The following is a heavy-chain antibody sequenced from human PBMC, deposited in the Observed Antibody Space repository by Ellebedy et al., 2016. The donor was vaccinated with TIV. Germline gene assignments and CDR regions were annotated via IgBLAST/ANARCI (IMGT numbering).Heavy chain of an antibody. CDR1: GFTFSSHW. CDR2: INQGGNKR. D-gene: IGHD3-10*01. J-gene: IGHJ4*02. CDR3: VRDPDPIDGVNFDS. V-gene: IGHV3-7*03. Sequence: PGGSLRLSCAASGFTFSSHWMNRVRQAPGKGLEWVANINQGGNKRYYVDSVKGRFTISRDNAQTSLFLQMNSLGAEDTAVYYCVRDPDPIDGVNFDSWGQGTLVTVSS.